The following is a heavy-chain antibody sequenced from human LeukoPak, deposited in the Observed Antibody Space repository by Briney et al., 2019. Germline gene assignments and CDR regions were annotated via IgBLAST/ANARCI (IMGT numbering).Heavy chain of an antibody. Sequence: ASVKFSCKASGYTFTDYYMHWVRQAPGQGLEWMGWINSNSGGTNYAQKFQGRVTMTRDTSISTAYMELSSLRSDDTAVYYCARVLVPAGGGVVDYWGQGTLVTVPS. V-gene: IGHV1-2*02. CDR1: GYTFTDYY. CDR3: ARVLVPAGGGVVDY. CDR2: INSNSGGT. D-gene: IGHD3-16*01. J-gene: IGHJ4*02.